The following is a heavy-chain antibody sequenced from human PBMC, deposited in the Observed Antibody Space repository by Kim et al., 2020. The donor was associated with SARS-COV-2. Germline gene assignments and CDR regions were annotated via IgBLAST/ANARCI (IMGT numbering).Heavy chain of an antibody. CDR3: ARGRGDDS. J-gene: IGHJ5*01. CDR2: GSER. V-gene: IGHV3-7*01. Sequence: GSERFNWDSVKGRFPISRDNAKNSLYLQMNSLRADDTAVYYCARGRGDDSWGQGTLVTVSS.